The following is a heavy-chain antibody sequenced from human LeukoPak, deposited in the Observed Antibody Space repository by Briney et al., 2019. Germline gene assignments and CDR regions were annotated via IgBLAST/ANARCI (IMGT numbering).Heavy chain of an antibody. D-gene: IGHD5-18*01. V-gene: IGHV1-69*05. CDR2: IIPIFGTA. J-gene: IGHJ6*03. Sequence: SVKVSCKASGGTFSSYAISWVRQAPGQGLEWMGGIIPIFGTANYAQKFQGRVTITTDESTSTAYMELSSLRSEDTAVYYCAKVVGSRFTGMAQYYYKICMNVWGKGTTVTVSS. CDR1: GGTFSSYA. CDR3: AKVVGSRFTGMAQYYYKICMNV.